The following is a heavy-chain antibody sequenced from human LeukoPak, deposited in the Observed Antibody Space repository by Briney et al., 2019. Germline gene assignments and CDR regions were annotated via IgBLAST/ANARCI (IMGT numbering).Heavy chain of an antibody. D-gene: IGHD5-24*01. CDR2: IYYSGST. Sequence: SETLSLTCTVSGGSISSYYWSWIRQPPGKGLEWIGYIYYSGSTNYNPSLKSRVTISVDKSKNQFSLKLSSVTAADTAVYYCARGEEEMATITLVDWGQGTLVTVSS. V-gene: IGHV4-59*12. CDR3: ARGEEEMATITLVD. J-gene: IGHJ4*02. CDR1: GGSISSYY.